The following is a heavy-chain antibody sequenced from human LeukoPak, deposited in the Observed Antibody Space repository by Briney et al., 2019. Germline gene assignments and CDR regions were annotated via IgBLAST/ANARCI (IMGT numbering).Heavy chain of an antibody. J-gene: IGHJ4*02. CDR1: GFTFGDYA. V-gene: IGHV3-49*04. CDR3: TTSVMSGVNYFDY. CDR2: IRGKAYGGTT. Sequence: GGSLRLSCTASGFTFGDYAMTWVRQAPGKGLEWVVLIRGKAYGGTTEYAASVKGRFTISRDDSKSIAYLQMNSLKTEDTAVYYCTTSVMSGVNYFDYWGQGTLVTVSS. D-gene: IGHD3-10*01.